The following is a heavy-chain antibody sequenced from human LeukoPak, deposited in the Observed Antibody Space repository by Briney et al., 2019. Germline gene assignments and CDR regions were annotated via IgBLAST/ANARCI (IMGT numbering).Heavy chain of an antibody. D-gene: IGHD6-13*01. CDR1: GYTFTSYG. J-gene: IGHJ5*02. CDR2: ISAYNGNT. CDR3: ARDTVGYSSSWDGP. V-gene: IGHV1-18*04. Sequence: ASVKVSCKASGYTFTSYGISWVRQAPGQGLEWMGWISAYNGNTNYAQKLQGRVTMTTDTSTSTAYMELRSLRSDDTAVYYCARDTVGYSSSWDGPWGQGTLVTVSS.